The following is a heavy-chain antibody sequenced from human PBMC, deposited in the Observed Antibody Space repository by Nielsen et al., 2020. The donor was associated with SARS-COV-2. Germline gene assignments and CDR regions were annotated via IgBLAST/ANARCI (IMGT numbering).Heavy chain of an antibody. CDR2: ISYAGNNI. Sequence: GGSLRLSCAASGFTFRSYGMHWVRQAPGKGLEWVAVISYAGNNIYYADSVKGRFTISRDNSKNTLYLQMNSLRAEDTAVYYCAKERGAYCGGDCYLFDYWGQGTLVTVSS. CDR1: GFTFRSYG. D-gene: IGHD2-21*02. V-gene: IGHV3-30*18. CDR3: AKERGAYCGGDCYLFDY. J-gene: IGHJ4*02.